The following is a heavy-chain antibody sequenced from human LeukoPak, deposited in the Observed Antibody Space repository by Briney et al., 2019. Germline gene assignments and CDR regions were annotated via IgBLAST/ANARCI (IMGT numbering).Heavy chain of an antibody. CDR1: ELTFRSYV. CDR3: ATSRRTFWYFDL. J-gene: IGHJ2*01. CDR2: LSSGYST. V-gene: IGHV3-23*01. Sequence: GGSLRLSCAASELTFRSYVMNWVRQAPGKGLEWVSGLSSGYSTYYADSVKSRFTISSDNSRNTLYLQMNSLRAEDTAVYYCATSRRTFWYFDLWGRGTLVTVS.